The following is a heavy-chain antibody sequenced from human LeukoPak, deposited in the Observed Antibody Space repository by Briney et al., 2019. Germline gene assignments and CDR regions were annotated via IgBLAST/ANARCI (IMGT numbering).Heavy chain of an antibody. D-gene: IGHD3-3*01. CDR3: AREGYYDFWSGYYLGAFDI. CDR1: GFTVSSNY. V-gene: IGHV3-66*02. CDR2: IYSGGST. Sequence: PGGSLRLSCAASGFTVSSNYMSWVRQAPGKGLEWVSVIYSGGSTYYADSVKGRFTISRDNSKNTLYLQMNSLRAEDTAVNYCAREGYYDFWSGYYLGAFDIWGQGTMVTVSS. J-gene: IGHJ3*02.